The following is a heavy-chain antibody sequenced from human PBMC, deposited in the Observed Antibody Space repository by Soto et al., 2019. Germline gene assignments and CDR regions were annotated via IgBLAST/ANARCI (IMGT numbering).Heavy chain of an antibody. CDR3: ARDLYASGIWYGMDV. Sequence: ESLSLTCTVSGGSISSYYWNWIRQPAGKGLEWIGRIYSSGSTNYNPSLNSRVTMSLDTSKNQLSLRLSSVAAADTAMYYCARDLYASGIWYGMDVWGQGTTVTVSS. V-gene: IGHV4-4*07. CDR1: GGSISSYY. CDR2: IYSSGST. D-gene: IGHD3-10*01. J-gene: IGHJ6*02.